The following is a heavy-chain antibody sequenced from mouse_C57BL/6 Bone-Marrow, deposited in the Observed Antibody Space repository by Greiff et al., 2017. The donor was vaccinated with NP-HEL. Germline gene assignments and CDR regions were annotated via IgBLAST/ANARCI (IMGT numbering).Heavy chain of an antibody. V-gene: IGHV5-17*01. J-gene: IGHJ2*01. CDR3: ARNDYDDYFDY. Sequence: VQLVESGGGLVKPGGSLKLSCAASGFTFSDYGMHWVRQAPEKGLEWVAYLSSGSSTIYYADTVKGRFTLSRDNAKNTLFLQMTSLRSEDTAMYYCARNDYDDYFDYWGQGTTLTVSS. CDR1: GFTFSDYG. D-gene: IGHD2-4*01. CDR2: LSSGSSTI.